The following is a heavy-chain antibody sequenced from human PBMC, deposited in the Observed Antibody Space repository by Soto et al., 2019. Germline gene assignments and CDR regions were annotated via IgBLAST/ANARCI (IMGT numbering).Heavy chain of an antibody. J-gene: IGHJ6*02. CDR2: IRGFSPYT. D-gene: IGHD3-10*01. CDR3: ARDRGYDAHDYYYNAMDV. CDR1: GFTFRTYT. V-gene: IGHV3-21*01. Sequence: PGGSLRLSCISSGFTFRTYTMNWVRQAPGKGLEWVSGIRGFSPYTFYAESVKGRFTISRDNTKNSLDLQMDSLRAEDTAVYYCARDRGYDAHDYYYNAMDVWGHGTTVPV.